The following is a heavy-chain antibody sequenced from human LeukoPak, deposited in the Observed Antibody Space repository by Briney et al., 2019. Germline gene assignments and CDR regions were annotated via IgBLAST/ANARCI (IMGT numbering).Heavy chain of an antibody. D-gene: IGHD6-19*01. Sequence: ASVKVSCKASGGTFSSYAICWVRQAPGQGLEWMGWINPNSGGTNYAQKFQGRVTMTRDTSISTVYMEMTRLRSDDTAVYYCARGRSDHYGMDVWGQGTTVTVSS. CDR2: INPNSGGT. CDR1: GGTFSSYA. V-gene: IGHV1-2*02. CDR3: ARGRSDHYGMDV. J-gene: IGHJ6*01.